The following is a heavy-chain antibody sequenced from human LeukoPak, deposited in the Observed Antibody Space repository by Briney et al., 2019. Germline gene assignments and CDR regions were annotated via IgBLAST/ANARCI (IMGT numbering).Heavy chain of an antibody. CDR1: GGSFSGYY. D-gene: IGHD3-9*01. CDR2: INHSGST. Sequence: SETLSLTCAVYGGSFSGYYWSWIRQPPGKGLEWIGEINHSGSTNYNPSLKSRVTISVDTSKNQFSLKLSSVTAADTAVHYCARGWDIFSGMDVWGQGTTVTVSS. V-gene: IGHV4-34*01. J-gene: IGHJ6*02. CDR3: ARGWDIFSGMDV.